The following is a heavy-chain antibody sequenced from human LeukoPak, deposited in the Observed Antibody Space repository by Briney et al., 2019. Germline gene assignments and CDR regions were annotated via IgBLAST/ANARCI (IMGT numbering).Heavy chain of an antibody. CDR3: AIETELGFDY. Sequence: GGSLRLSCAASGFTFSSYAMTWVRQAPGKGLEWVSVISGNGETTYYAGSVQGRFTISRDNSKNTLYLQLNSLRAENTAVYYCAIETELGFDYWGQGTLVTVSS. D-gene: IGHD7-27*01. J-gene: IGHJ4*02. CDR1: GFTFSSYA. V-gene: IGHV3-23*01. CDR2: ISGNGETT.